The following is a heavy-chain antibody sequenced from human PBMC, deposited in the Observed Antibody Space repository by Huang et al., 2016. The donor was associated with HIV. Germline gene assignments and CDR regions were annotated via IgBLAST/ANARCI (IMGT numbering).Heavy chain of an antibody. CDR3: AKDPSSPYGDSYFEQ. CDR1: GFTFIDFA. D-gene: IGHD4-17*01. CDR2: IRGSGHST. Sequence: EVQLLESGGGLVQPGGSLRLSCAASGFTFIDFAMSWVRQAPGKGLEWFSAIRGSGHSTYYADSVKGRFTISRDNSKNTLYLQMNKLRVEDTAVYFCAKDPSSPYGDSYFEQWGQGTLVTVSP. J-gene: IGHJ4*02. V-gene: IGHV3-23*01.